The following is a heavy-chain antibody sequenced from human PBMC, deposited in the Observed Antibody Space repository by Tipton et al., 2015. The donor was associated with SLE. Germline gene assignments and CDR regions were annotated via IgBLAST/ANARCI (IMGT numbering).Heavy chain of an antibody. CDR1: GGSISNRNYY. V-gene: IGHV4-39*07. J-gene: IGHJ5*02. CDR2: IYYTGST. CDR3: ARLDWVDP. Sequence: TLSLTCTVSGGSISNRNYYWGWIRQPPGKGLEWIGSIYYTGSTYYKPSLKSRVTISVDTSKNQFSLKLSSVTAADTAVYYCARLDWVDPWGQGTLVTVSS.